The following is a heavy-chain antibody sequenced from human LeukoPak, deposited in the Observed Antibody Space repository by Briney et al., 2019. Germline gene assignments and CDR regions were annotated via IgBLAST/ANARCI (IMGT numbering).Heavy chain of an antibody. J-gene: IGHJ4*02. Sequence: SQTLSLTCAISGDSVSSNNAAWNWIRQSPSRGPEWLGRTYYRSKWYNDYAVSVKSRITINPDTSKNQFSLQLNSVTPEDTAVYYCARALRYSSGWALDYWGQGTLVTVSS. V-gene: IGHV6-1*01. CDR3: ARALRYSSGWALDY. D-gene: IGHD6-19*01. CDR1: GDSVSSNNAA. CDR2: TYYRSKWYN.